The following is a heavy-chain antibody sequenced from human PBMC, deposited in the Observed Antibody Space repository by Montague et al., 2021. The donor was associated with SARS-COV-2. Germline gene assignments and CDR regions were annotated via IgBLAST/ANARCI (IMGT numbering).Heavy chain of an antibody. J-gene: IGHJ4*02. V-gene: IGHV4-59*08. CDR1: GGSINGYY. D-gene: IGHD1-26*01. CDR2: IHYTGNT. CDR3: ARLRTGSYVFDY. Sequence: SETLSLTCTVSGGSINGYYWSWIRQSPGKGLDWIGYIHYTGNTNYNPSLKGRVTISLDTSKSQFSLRLSSVTAADTAVYSCARLRTGSYVFDYLGQGTLVTVSS.